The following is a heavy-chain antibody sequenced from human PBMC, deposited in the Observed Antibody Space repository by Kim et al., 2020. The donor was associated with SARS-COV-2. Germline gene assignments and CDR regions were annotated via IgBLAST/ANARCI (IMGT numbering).Heavy chain of an antibody. J-gene: IGHJ5*02. CDR1: GYTFTSYG. D-gene: IGHD2-2*02. Sequence: ASVKVSCKASGYTFTSYGISWVRQAPGQGLEWMGWISAYNGNTNYAQKLQGRVTMTTDTSTSTAYMELRSLRSDDTAVYYCASSQGGGSTSCYTCWFDPWGQGTLVTVSS. CDR2: ISAYNGNT. V-gene: IGHV1-18*04. CDR3: ASSQGGGSTSCYTCWFDP.